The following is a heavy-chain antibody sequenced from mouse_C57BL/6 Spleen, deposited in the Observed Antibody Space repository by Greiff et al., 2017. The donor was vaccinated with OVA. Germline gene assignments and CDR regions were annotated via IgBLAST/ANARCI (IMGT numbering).Heavy chain of an antibody. CDR3: TREGGSYGSSYGYFDV. CDR2: IDPETGGT. Sequence: VQLQQSGAELVRPGASVTLSCKASGYTFTDYEMHWVKQTPVHGLEWIGAIDPETGGTAYNQKFKGKAILTADKSSSTAYMELRSLTSEDSAVYYCTREGGSYGSSYGYFDVWGTGTTVTVSS. CDR1: GYTFTDYE. V-gene: IGHV1-15*01. J-gene: IGHJ1*03. D-gene: IGHD1-1*01.